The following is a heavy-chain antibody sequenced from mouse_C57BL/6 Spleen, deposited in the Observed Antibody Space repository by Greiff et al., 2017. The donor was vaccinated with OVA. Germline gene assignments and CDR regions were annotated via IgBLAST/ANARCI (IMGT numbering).Heavy chain of an antibody. CDR1: GYSITSGYY. CDR3: ARGGDGYSWFAY. CDR2: ISYDGSN. Sequence: ESGPGLVKPSQSLSLTCSVTGYSITSGYYWNWIRQFPGNKLEWMGYISYDGSNNYNPSLKNRISITRDTSKNQFFLKLNSVTTEDTATYYCARGGDGYSWFAYWGQGTLVTVSA. J-gene: IGHJ3*01. V-gene: IGHV3-6*01. D-gene: IGHD2-3*01.